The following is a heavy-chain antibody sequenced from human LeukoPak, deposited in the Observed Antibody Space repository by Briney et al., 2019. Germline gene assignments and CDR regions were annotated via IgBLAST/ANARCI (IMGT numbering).Heavy chain of an antibody. J-gene: IGHJ4*02. CDR1: GYSISSGFY. V-gene: IGHV4-38-2*02. Sequence: PSETLSLTCSVSGYSISSGFYWGWIRQPPGKGLECIGSMFHSGSTYYNPSLKSRVTISVDKSKNQFSLKLSSVTAADTAVYYCARSEYSSSPVLDYWGQGTLATVSS. CDR3: ARSEYSSSPVLDY. D-gene: IGHD6-6*01. CDR2: MFHSGST.